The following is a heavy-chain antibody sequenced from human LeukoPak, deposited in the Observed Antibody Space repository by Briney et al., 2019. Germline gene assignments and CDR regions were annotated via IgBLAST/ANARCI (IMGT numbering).Heavy chain of an antibody. V-gene: IGHV3-21*01. D-gene: IGHD3-22*01. Sequence: GGSLRLSCAASGFTFNTYSMTWVRQAPGKGLEWVSSISWTSDYIYYADSVKGRFTISRDNAKNSLYLQMNSLRAEDTAVYYCAREAYYYDSSGYYPHYFDYWGQGTLVTVSS. CDR2: ISWTSDYI. J-gene: IGHJ4*02. CDR3: AREAYYYDSSGYYPHYFDY. CDR1: GFTFNTYS.